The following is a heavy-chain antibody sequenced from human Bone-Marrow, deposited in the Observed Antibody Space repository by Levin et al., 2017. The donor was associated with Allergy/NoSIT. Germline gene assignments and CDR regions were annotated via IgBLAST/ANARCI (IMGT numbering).Heavy chain of an antibody. CDR1: GFSLSELS. V-gene: IGHV1-24*01. Sequence: ASVKVSCKVSGFSLSELSIHWVRQAPGKGLEWMGGLDPEHGETIYAQKFQDRITMTEDTSTDTAYMELSSLRSEDTAVYYCATANIEVADTRNGFDVWGQGTMVTVSS. CDR2: LDPEHGET. CDR3: ATANIEVADTRNGFDV. D-gene: IGHD2-15*01. J-gene: IGHJ3*01.